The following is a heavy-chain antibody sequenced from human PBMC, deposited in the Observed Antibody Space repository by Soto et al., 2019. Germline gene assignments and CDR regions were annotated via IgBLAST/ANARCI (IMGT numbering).Heavy chain of an antibody. CDR2: IDWDDDK. J-gene: IGHJ6*02. D-gene: IGHD2-15*01. CDR1: GFSLSTSGMC. CDR3: ARIQAEDGPSRGLYYYYYGMDV. V-gene: IGHV2-70*01. Sequence: GSGPTLVKPTQTLTLTCAFAGFSLSTSGMCVSWIRQPPGKALEWLALIDWDDDKYYSTSLKTRLTISKDTSKNQVVLTMTNMDPVDTATYYCARIQAEDGPSRGLYYYYYGMDVWGQGTTVTVSS.